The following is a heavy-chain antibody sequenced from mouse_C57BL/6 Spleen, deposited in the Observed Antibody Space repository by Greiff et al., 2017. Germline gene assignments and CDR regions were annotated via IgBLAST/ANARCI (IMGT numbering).Heavy chain of an antibody. V-gene: IGHV10-1*01. CDR1: GFSFNTYA. Sequence: EVKLVESGGGLVQPKGSLKLSCAASGFSFNTYAMNWVRQAPGKGLEWVARIRSKSNNYATYYADSVKDRFTISRDDSESMLYLQMNNLKTEDTAMYYCVTHYGSSYDYAMDYWGQGTSVTVSS. D-gene: IGHD1-1*01. J-gene: IGHJ4*01. CDR3: VTHYGSSYDYAMDY. CDR2: IRSKSNNYAT.